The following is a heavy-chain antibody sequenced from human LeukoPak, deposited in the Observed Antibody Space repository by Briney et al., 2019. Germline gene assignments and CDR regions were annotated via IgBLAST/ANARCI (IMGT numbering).Heavy chain of an antibody. CDR3: ARFRTWGDKAFDY. J-gene: IGHJ4*02. CDR2: IGTTSGAI. D-gene: IGHD2-21*02. V-gene: IGHV3-48*01. Sequence: GGSLRLSCAASGFTFNAFGMNWVCQAPGKGLEWVSYIGTTSGAIYYADSVKGRFTISRDSAKNSLYLQMNSLRAEDTAVYYCARFRTWGDKAFDYWGQGTLVTVSS. CDR1: GFTFNAFG.